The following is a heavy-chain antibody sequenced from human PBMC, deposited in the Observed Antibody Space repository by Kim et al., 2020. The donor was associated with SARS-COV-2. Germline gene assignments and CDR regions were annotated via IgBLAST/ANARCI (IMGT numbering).Heavy chain of an antibody. CDR2: INLNSGGT. Sequence: ASVKVSCKTSGYTFIGYYMHWVRQAPGQGLEWMGRINLNSGGTEYVQKFQDRVTMTRDTSISTAYMELSRMISDDAVVYYCARGSDQADNWFDPGGQGTLVTVSS. V-gene: IGHV1-2*05. J-gene: IGHJ5*02. D-gene: IGHD2-2*01. CDR1: GYTFIGYY. CDR3: ARGSDQADNWFDP.